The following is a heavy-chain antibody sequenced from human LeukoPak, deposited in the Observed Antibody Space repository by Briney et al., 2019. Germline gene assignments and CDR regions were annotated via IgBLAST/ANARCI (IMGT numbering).Heavy chain of an antibody. V-gene: IGHV3-74*01. CDR2: ISGDGTTT. D-gene: IGHD1-20*01. CDR1: GSTFSTYW. Sequence: GGSLRLSCAASGSTFSTYWMHSVRQVPGKGLVWVSRISGDGTTTSYADSVKGRFTISRDNAKSTLYLQMNSLRAEDAAVYYCARVLYNWNDCLDYWGQGTLVTVSS. J-gene: IGHJ4*02. CDR3: ARVLYNWNDCLDY.